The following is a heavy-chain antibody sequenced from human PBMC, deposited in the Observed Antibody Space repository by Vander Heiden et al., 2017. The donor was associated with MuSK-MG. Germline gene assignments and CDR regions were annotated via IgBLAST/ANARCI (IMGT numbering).Heavy chain of an antibody. CDR1: GFPFTSYA. CDR3: AKMGDSGWSPNYYFDY. CDR2: ITHTGGDT. Sequence: EVQLLDSGGDLVQPGGSLRLHCAASGFPFTSYAMSWLRQAPGKGLEWVSAITHTGGDTYYADSVRGRFTISRDNSRNTLYLQMNSLRAEDTALYYCAKMGDSGWSPNYYFDYWGQGTLVTVSS. J-gene: IGHJ4*02. D-gene: IGHD6-19*01. V-gene: IGHV3-23*01.